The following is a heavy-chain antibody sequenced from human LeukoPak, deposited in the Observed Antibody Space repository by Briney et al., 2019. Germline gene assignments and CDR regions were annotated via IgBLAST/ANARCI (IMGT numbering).Heavy chain of an antibody. J-gene: IGHJ4*02. Sequence: GASVKVSCKAFRYTFTSYGVSWVRQAPGQGLEWMGWISPHNGNTKYAQKLQGRVTMSTDTSTSTAYMELRSLRSDDTAVYYCARDVGSLYDFWSGYIDYWGQGTLVTVSS. CDR1: RYTFTSYG. V-gene: IGHV1-18*01. CDR3: ARDVGSLYDFWSGYIDY. D-gene: IGHD3-3*01. CDR2: ISPHNGNT.